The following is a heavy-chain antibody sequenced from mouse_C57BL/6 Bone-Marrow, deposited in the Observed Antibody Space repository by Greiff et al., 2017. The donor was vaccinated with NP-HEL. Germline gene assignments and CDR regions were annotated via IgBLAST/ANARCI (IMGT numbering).Heavy chain of an antibody. V-gene: IGHV1-19*01. CDR3: AREAVYYYGSWFAY. CDR1: GYTFTDYY. Sequence: EVKLVESGPVLVKPGASVKMSCKASGYTFTDYYMNWVKQSHGKSLEWIGVINPYNGGTSYNQKFKGKATLTVDKSSSTAYMELNSLTSEDSAVYYCAREAVYYYGSWFAYWGQGTLVTVSA. CDR2: INPYNGGT. D-gene: IGHD1-1*01. J-gene: IGHJ3*01.